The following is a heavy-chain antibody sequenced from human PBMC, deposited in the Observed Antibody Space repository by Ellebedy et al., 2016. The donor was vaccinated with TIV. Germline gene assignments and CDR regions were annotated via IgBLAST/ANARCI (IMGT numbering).Heavy chain of an antibody. D-gene: IGHD6-13*01. V-gene: IGHV4-39*07. CDR3: ARGLGYISNFFAY. CDR2: IHHSGSS. Sequence: SETLSLXXTVSGGSISSSNYYWGWIRQPPGRGLEWIGNIHHSGSSYYNPSLKSRVTISVDTSKNQFSLKLSSVTAADTAVYYCARGLGYISNFFAYWGQGTLVTVSS. J-gene: IGHJ4*02. CDR1: GGSISSSNYY.